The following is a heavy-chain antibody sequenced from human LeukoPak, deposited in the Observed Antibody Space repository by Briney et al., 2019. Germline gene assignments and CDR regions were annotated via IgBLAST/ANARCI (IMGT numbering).Heavy chain of an antibody. V-gene: IGHV4-30-2*01. CDR1: GGSISSGGYS. CDR3: ARVIQLWYFDY. J-gene: IGHJ4*02. Sequence: SQTLSLTCAVSGGSISSGGYSWSWIRQPPGKGLEWIGYIYHSGSTYYNPSLKSRVTISVDRSKNQFSLKLSSVTATDTAVHYCARVIQLWYFDYWGQGTLVTVSS. D-gene: IGHD5-18*01. CDR2: IYHSGST.